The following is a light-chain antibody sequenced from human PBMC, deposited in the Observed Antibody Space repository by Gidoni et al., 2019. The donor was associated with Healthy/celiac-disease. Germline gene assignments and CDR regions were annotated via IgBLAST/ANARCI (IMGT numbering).Light chain of an antibody. V-gene: IGKV1-33*01. J-gene: IGKJ1*01. CDR1: QDISNY. CDR2: DAS. CDR3: QQYDNLPRT. Sequence: DIRMPQPPSSLSASVGDRVTITCQASQDISNYLTWYQQKPGKAPKLLIYDASSLETGVPSRFSGSGSGTDFTFTISSLQPEDIATYYCQQYDNLPRTFGQGTKVEIK.